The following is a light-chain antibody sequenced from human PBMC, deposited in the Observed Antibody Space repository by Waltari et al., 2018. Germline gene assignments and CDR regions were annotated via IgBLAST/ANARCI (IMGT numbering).Light chain of an antibody. CDR2: WAS. J-gene: IGKJ3*01. V-gene: IGKV4-1*01. CDR1: QSLLSASKDKNS. CDR3: QQYYNLPVT. Sequence: DIVMTQSPDSLAVSLGERATINCKSSQSLLSASKDKNSLAWYQQKPGQPPKLLIYWASSRESGVPDRFTASGSGTDFTLTIGSLRAEDVALYYCQQYYNLPVTFGPGTRVDIK.